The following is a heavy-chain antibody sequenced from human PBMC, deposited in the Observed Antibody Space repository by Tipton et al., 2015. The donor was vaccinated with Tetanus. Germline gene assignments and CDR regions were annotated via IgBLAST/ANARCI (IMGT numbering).Heavy chain of an antibody. Sequence: TLSLTCTVSGDSISSSSHYWGWIRQPPGKGLEWIGEIYHSGSTNYNPSLKSRVTMSVDKSKNQFSLKLSSVTAADTAVYYCARGRHFIEVALPLDYWGQGTLVTVSS. D-gene: IGHD6-19*01. V-gene: IGHV4-39*07. CDR2: IYHSGST. CDR3: ARGRHFIEVALPLDY. CDR1: GDSISSSSHY. J-gene: IGHJ4*02.